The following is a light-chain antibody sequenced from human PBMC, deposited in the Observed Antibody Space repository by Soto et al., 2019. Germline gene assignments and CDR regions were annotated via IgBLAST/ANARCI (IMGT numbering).Light chain of an antibody. CDR1: QSISSSY. Sequence: EIVLTQSPGTLSLSPVEIATLSFSASQSISSSYLAWYQQKPGQPPRLLLYRTFSRATGIPDRFSGSGSGTDFTLTISRLEPEDFAVYFCQQFSSSPLNCGGGTKVDIK. CDR3: QQFSSSPLN. J-gene: IGKJ4*01. V-gene: IGKV3-20*01. CDR2: RTF.